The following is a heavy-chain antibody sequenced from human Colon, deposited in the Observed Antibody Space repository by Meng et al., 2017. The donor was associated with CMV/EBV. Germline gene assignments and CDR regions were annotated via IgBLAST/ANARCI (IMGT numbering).Heavy chain of an antibody. V-gene: IGHV1-69*04. CDR3: ARDGDDILTGYYAH. CDR2: IIPILGIT. CDR1: GGTFSSYT. J-gene: IGHJ4*02. D-gene: IGHD3-9*01. Sequence: KVSCKASGGTFSSYTISWVRQAPGQGLEWMGRIIPILGITNYAQKFQGRVTITSDKSTSTTYMEVSSLRSEDTAMYYCARDGDDILTGYYAHWGQGTLVTVSS.